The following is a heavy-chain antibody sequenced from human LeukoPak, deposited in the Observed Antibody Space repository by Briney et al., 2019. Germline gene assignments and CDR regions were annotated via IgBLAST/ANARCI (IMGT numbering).Heavy chain of an antibody. D-gene: IGHD2-2*01. Sequence: GGSLRLSCAASGFTFSSYTMTWVRQAPGKGLEWVSGVSGADGTTYYADSVKGRFTISRDNSKSTLYLQMNNLRAEDTAVYYCAKHWSYCSTTSCFFNYYYYYMDVWGKGTTVTVSS. CDR2: VSGADGTT. CDR3: AKHWSYCSTTSCFFNYYYYYMDV. J-gene: IGHJ6*03. CDR1: GFTFSSYT. V-gene: IGHV3-23*01.